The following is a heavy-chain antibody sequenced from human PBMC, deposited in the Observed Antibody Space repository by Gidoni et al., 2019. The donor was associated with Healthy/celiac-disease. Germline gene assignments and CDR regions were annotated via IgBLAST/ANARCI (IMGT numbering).Heavy chain of an antibody. CDR2: IYYSGST. J-gene: IGHJ3*02. CDR1: GGSMSSEY. Sequence: QEQLQEAGSGLVKPSETRSLTCRDTGGSMSSEYWSWLRQPPGKGLEWIGYIYYSGSTNYNPSLKSRLTIAVDTSKNQFSLKLSSVTAADTAVYYCARGLGYCSSTSCYTRGDDAFDIWGQGTMVTVSS. CDR3: ARGLGYCSSTSCYTRGDDAFDI. D-gene: IGHD2-2*02. V-gene: IGHV4-59*01.